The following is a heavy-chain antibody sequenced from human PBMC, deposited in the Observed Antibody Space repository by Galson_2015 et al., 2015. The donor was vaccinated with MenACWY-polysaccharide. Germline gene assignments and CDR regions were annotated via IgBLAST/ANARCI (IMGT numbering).Heavy chain of an antibody. CDR3: ARGVQLERKGRGDWFDP. V-gene: IGHV1-8*01. CDR1: GYSFSSYD. CDR2: MNPNSGNT. D-gene: IGHD1-1*01. Sequence: SVKVSCKASGYSFSSYDINWVRQTTGQGLEWMGWMNPNSGNTGYAQKFQGRVTMTRNTSISIAYMELSSLRSEDTAVYYCARGVQLERKGRGDWFDPWGQGTLVTVSS. J-gene: IGHJ5*02.